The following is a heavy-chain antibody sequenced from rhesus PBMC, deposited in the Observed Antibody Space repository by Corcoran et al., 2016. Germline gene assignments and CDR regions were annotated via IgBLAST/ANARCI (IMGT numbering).Heavy chain of an antibody. V-gene: IGHV6-1*01. Sequence: QVQLQESGPGLVKPSQTLQLTRAGPGERVPRKIPTWNGLRQLPSRGLEWLGRTFYRSKWNHDYAQSVQNRITINADTSKNQFSLQLNSVTPEDMAVYYCVRDSNWRADYWGQGVLVTVSS. CDR1: GERVPRKIPT. CDR2: TFYRSKWNH. CDR3: VRDSNWRADY. D-gene: IGHD4-23*01. J-gene: IGHJ4*01.